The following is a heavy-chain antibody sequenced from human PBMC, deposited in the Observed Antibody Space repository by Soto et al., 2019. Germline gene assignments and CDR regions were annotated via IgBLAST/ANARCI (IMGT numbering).Heavy chain of an antibody. Sequence: SGPTLVNPTQTLTLTCTFSGFSLSTSGVGVGWIRQPPGKALEWLAPIYWDDDKRCSPSLKSRLTITKDTSKNQVVLTMTNMDPVDTATYYCAHRPSYCSGGSCYSGFDYWGQGTLVTVSS. V-gene: IGHV2-5*02. J-gene: IGHJ4*02. D-gene: IGHD2-15*01. CDR1: GFSLSTSGVG. CDR2: IYWDDDK. CDR3: AHRPSYCSGGSCYSGFDY.